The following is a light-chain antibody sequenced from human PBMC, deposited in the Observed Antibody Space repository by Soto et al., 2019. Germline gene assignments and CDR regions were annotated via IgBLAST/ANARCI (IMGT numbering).Light chain of an antibody. J-gene: IGKJ2*01. Sequence: DIQMTQSPSSLSTSVGDRVTITCRASQYINNYLNWYQQKPGKAPKLLIFAAYNLQSGVPSRFSGSGSGTDFTLTISSLQPADFATYYCQQRYSTPPYTFGQGTKLDMK. CDR1: QYINNY. V-gene: IGKV1-39*01. CDR3: QQRYSTPPYT. CDR2: AAY.